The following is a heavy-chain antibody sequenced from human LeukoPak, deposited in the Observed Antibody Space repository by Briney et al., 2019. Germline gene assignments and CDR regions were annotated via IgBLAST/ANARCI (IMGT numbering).Heavy chain of an antibody. Sequence: PSETVSLTCSVYGGSFSDYFWSWIRQSPGKGLEWIGEIDDGGNTNYNPSLISRVIVSMEKSKKQFSLVMRSVTAADTAVYYCARFSRITWGDCADAFDIWGRGTTAIVSS. J-gene: IGHJ3*02. CDR2: IDDGGNT. CDR1: GGSFSDYF. V-gene: IGHV4-34*01. CDR3: ARFSRITWGDCADAFDI. D-gene: IGHD2-21*02.